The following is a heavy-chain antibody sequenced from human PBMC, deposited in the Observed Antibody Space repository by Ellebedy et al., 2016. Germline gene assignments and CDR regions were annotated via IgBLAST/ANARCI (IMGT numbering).Heavy chain of an antibody. CDR3: ARGGRGYLGYDPLYYMDV. V-gene: IGHV4-31*03. D-gene: IGHD5-12*01. CDR2: IYYIGSP. J-gene: IGHJ6*03. CDR1: GGSMSSEGYY. Sequence: SETLSLTXSVSGGSMSSEGYYWTSILHPPEQCLEWTGYIYYIGSPSYNPSLNSRLTISVDTSNNLFSLRLNSVTAADTAVYYCARGGRGYLGYDPLYYMDVWGTGTTVTVSS.